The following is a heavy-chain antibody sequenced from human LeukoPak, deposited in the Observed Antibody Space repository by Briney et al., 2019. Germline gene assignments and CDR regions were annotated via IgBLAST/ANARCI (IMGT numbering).Heavy chain of an antibody. CDR3: ARVDASSHYYFDY. J-gene: IGHJ4*02. Sequence: GGSLRLSCAASGFTFNSHSMNWVRQAPGKGLEWVSYISGSSNTIYYADSVKGRFTISRDNAKKSLYLQMNRLRHDDTAVYYCARVDASSHYYFDYWGQGTLVTVSS. CDR1: GFTFNSHS. CDR2: ISGSSNTI. V-gene: IGHV3-48*02. D-gene: IGHD6-6*01.